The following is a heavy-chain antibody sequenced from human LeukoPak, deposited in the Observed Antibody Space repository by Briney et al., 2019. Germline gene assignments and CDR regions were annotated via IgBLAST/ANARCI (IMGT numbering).Heavy chain of an antibody. D-gene: IGHD5-24*01. Sequence: GGSLTLSCAASGFTVSSNYMSWVRPAPGKGLEWVSVIYSGGSTYYADSVKGRFTISRDNSKNTLYLQMNSLRAEDTAVYYCARAPRDGYNSDYFDYWGQGTLVTVSS. CDR1: GFTVSSNY. CDR3: ARAPRDGYNSDYFDY. V-gene: IGHV3-66*02. CDR2: IYSGGST. J-gene: IGHJ4*02.